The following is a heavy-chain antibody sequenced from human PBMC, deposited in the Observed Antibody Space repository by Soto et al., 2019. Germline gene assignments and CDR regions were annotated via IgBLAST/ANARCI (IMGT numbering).Heavy chain of an antibody. D-gene: IGHD6-13*01. CDR1: GGSFSGYY. CDR3: ARGAGDAFDI. J-gene: IGHJ3*02. CDR2: INHSGST. Sequence: QVQLQQWGAGLLKPSETLSLTCAVYGGSFSGYYWSWIRQPPGKGLEWIGEINHSGSTNYNPSLKSRVTISVDTSKNQFSLKLSSVTAADTAVYYCARGAGDAFDIWGQGTIVTVSS. V-gene: IGHV4-34*01.